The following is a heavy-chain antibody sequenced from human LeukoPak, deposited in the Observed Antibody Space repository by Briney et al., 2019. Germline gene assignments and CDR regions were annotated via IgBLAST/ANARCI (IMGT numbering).Heavy chain of an antibody. D-gene: IGHD4-17*01. Sequence: GGSLRLSCAASGFTFSSYGMHWVRQAPGKGLEWVAFIRYDGSNKYYADSVKGRFTISRDNSKNTLYLQMNSLRAEDTAVYYCAKVGGYGDYVAHFDYWGQGTLVTVSS. J-gene: IGHJ4*02. CDR3: AKVGGYGDYVAHFDY. CDR1: GFTFSSYG. CDR2: IRYDGSNK. V-gene: IGHV3-30*02.